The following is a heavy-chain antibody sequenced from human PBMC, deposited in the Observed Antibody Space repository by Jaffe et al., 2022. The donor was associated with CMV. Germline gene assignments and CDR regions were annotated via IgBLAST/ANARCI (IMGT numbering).Heavy chain of an antibody. CDR3: ARGANWNWDYYYMDV. CDR1: GYTFTSYA. J-gene: IGHJ6*03. D-gene: IGHD1-7*01. CDR2: INAGNGNT. Sequence: QVQLVQSGAEVKKPGASVKVSCKASGYTFTSYAMHWVRQAPGQRLEWMGWINAGNGNTKYSQKFQGRVTITRDTSASTAYMELSSLRSEDTAVYYCARGANWNWDYYYMDVWGKGTTVTVSS. V-gene: IGHV1-3*01.